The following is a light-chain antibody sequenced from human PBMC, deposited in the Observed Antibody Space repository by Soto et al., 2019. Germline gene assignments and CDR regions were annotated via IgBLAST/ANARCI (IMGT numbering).Light chain of an antibody. CDR3: LQDYNYPLP. V-gene: IGKV1-6*01. Sequence: AIPMTQSPSSLSASVGDRVTITCRASQGIGNDLGWYQQKPGKAPKLLIYTTSTLQSGVPSRFSGSGSGTDFTLTISSLQPEEFATYYCLQDYNYPLPVGGGTKVEIK. CDR2: TTS. CDR1: QGIGND. J-gene: IGKJ4*01.